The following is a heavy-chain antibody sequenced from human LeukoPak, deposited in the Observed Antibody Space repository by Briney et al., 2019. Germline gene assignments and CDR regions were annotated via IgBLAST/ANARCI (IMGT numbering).Heavy chain of an antibody. CDR3: AKAPHYGDYEGYFDY. D-gene: IGHD4-17*01. V-gene: IGHV3-23*01. CDR1: GFTFSSYA. CDR2: ISGSGGST. J-gene: IGHJ4*02. Sequence: GGSLRLSCAASGFTFSSYAMSWVRQAPGKGLEWVSAISGSGGSTYYADSVKGRFTISRDNSKNTLYLQMNSLRAEDTAVYYCAKAPHYGDYEGYFDYWGQGTLVTVSS.